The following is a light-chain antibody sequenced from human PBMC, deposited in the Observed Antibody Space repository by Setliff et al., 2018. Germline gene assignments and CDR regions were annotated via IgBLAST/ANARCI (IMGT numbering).Light chain of an antibody. CDR3: CSYAGSSTFV. CDR1: SSDVGGYNL. Sequence: QSALAQPASVSGSPGQSITISCTGTSSDVGGYNLVSWYQQHPGKAPKLMIYEVSKRPSGVSNRFSGSKSGNTASLTISGLQAEDEADYYCCSYAGSSTFVFGTGTKVPVL. V-gene: IGLV2-23*02. J-gene: IGLJ1*01. CDR2: EVS.